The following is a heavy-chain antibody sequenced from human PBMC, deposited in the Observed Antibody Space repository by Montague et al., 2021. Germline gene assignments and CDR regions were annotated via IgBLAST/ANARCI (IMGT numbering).Heavy chain of an antibody. D-gene: IGHD7-27*01. Sequence: SETLSLTCTVTGSSISEFYWSWIRQSPEKGLEWIGYIYDGGTTNYNPSLKSRVTISADTSMNQFSLNLRSVTAADTAVYFCARRLGIRAPFDYWGQGTLVTVSS. CDR2: IYDGGTT. CDR3: ARRLGIRAPFDY. CDR1: GSSISEFY. V-gene: IGHV4-59*08. J-gene: IGHJ4*02.